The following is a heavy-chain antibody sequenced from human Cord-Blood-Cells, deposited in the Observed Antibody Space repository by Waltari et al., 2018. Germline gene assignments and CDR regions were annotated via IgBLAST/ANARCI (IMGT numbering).Heavy chain of an antibody. CDR2: SNPNSGGT. J-gene: IGHJ4*02. CDR3: ARSGYCSSTSCYSDY. CDR1: GYTFTGYY. V-gene: IGHV1-2*04. D-gene: IGHD2-2*01. Sequence: QVQLVQSGAEVKKPGASVKVSCKAAGYTFTGYYMHWVRQAPGQGLEWRGWSNPNSGGTNYAQKFQGWVTMTRDTSISTAYMELSRLRSDDTAVYYCARSGYCSSTSCYSDYWGQGTLVTVSS.